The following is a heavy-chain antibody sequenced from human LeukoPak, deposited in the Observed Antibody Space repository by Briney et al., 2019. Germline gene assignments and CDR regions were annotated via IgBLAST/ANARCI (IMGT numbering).Heavy chain of an antibody. CDR2: INHSGST. J-gene: IGHJ4*02. CDR1: GGSISSSNW. D-gene: IGHD2-2*01. CDR3: AREELRGPRAYCSSTSCFRGYFDY. Sequence: SGTLSLTCAVSGGSISSSNWWSWVRQPPGKGLEWIGEINHSGSTNYNPSLKGRVTISVDTSKNQFSLKLSSVTAADTAVYYCAREELRGPRAYCSSTSCFRGYFDYWGQGTLVTVSS. V-gene: IGHV4-4*02.